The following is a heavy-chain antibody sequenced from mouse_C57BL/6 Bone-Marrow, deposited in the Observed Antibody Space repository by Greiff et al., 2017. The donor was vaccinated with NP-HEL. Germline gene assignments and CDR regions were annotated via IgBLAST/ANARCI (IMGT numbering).Heavy chain of an antibody. CDR1: GFTFSDYY. CDR2: INYDGSST. CDR3: ARVPTVGDAMDY. Sequence: EVKVVESEGGLVQPGSSMKLSCTASGFTFSDYYMAWVRQVPEKGLEWVANINYDGSSTYYLDSLKSRFIISRDNAKNILYLQMSSLKSEDTATYYCARVPTVGDAMDYWGQGTSVTVSS. D-gene: IGHD1-1*01. V-gene: IGHV5-16*01. J-gene: IGHJ4*01.